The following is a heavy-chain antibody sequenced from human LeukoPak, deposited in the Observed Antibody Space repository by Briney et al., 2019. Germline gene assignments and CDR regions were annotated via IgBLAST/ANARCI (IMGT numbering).Heavy chain of an antibody. J-gene: IGHJ4*02. Sequence: GRSLRLSCAASGXIFSSYGMHWVRQAPGKGLEWVAVISYDGSNKYYADSVKGRFTISRDNSKTTLYLQMNSLRAEDTAVYYCARQSCRGGSCFIDYWGQGTLVTVSS. V-gene: IGHV3-30*03. CDR3: ARQSCRGGSCFIDY. D-gene: IGHD2-15*01. CDR2: ISYDGSNK. CDR1: GXIFSSYG.